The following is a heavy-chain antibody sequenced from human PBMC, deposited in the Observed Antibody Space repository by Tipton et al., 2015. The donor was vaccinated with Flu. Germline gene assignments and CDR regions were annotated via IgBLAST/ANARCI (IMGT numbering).Heavy chain of an antibody. Sequence: TLSLTCTVSGGSISSGAYYWTWIRQHPGKGLEWIGYISSSGRTFYSPSLESRLTISADTSKSQFFLKLSSVTAADTAVYYCARDRYDSSGFVDYWGQGTLVTVSS. CDR3: ARDRYDSSGFVDY. J-gene: IGHJ4*02. CDR2: ISSSGRT. D-gene: IGHD3-22*01. V-gene: IGHV4-31*03. CDR1: GGSISSGAYY.